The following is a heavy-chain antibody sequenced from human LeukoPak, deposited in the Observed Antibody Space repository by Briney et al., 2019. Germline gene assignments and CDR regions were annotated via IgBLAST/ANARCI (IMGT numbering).Heavy chain of an antibody. Sequence: SGPTLVNPTQTLTLTCTFSGFSLSTRGVGVGWIRRPPGKALEWLALIYWDDDKRYSPSLKSRLTITKDTSKNQVVLTMTNMDPVDTATYYCAHRYSSNSFMVRGVIINYFDYWGQGTLVTVSS. CDR3: AHRYSSNSFMVRGVIINYFDY. V-gene: IGHV2-5*02. CDR2: IYWDDDK. CDR1: GFSLSTRGVG. D-gene: IGHD3-10*01. J-gene: IGHJ4*02.